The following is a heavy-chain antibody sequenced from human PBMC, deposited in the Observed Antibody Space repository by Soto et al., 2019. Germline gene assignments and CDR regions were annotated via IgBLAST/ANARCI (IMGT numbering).Heavy chain of an antibody. CDR2: ISGSGGST. Sequence: GGSLRLSCAASGFTFSSYAMSWVRQAPGKGLEWVSAISGSGGSTYYADSVKGRFTISRDNSKNTLYLQMNSLRAGDTAVYYCEIYSGYDSDNYYFDYWGQGTLVTVSS. CDR1: GFTFSSYA. J-gene: IGHJ4*02. V-gene: IGHV3-23*01. D-gene: IGHD5-12*01. CDR3: EIYSGYDSDNYYFDY.